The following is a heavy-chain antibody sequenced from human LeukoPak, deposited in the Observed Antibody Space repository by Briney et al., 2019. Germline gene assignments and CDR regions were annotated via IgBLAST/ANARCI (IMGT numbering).Heavy chain of an antibody. CDR1: GYSFTSYW. D-gene: IGHD1-26*01. CDR2: IYPGDSDT. CDR3: ARREWELRGGVDY. V-gene: IGHV5-51*01. J-gene: IGHJ4*02. Sequence: GKSLKISCKGSGYSFTSYWIGWVRQMPGKGLEWMGIIYPGDSDTRYSPSFQGQVTISADKSISTAYLQWSSLKASDTAMYYCARREWELRGGVDYWGQGTLVTVSS.